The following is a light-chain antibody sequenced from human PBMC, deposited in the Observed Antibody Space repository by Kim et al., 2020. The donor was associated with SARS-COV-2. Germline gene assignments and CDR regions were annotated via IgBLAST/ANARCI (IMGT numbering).Light chain of an antibody. V-gene: IGKV3-15*01. J-gene: IGKJ4*01. CDR1: QSFSSN. CDR3: QQYNNWPLT. CDR2: GAS. Sequence: VSPGERASLSCRASQSFSSNLAWYPQTPGQAPRLLIYGASTRATGIPARFSGSGSGTEFTLTISSLQSEDFAVYYCQQYNNWPLTFGGGTKVDIK.